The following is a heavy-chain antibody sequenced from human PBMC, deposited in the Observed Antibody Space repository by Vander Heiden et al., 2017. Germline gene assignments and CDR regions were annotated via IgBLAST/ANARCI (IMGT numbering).Heavy chain of an antibody. J-gene: IGHJ4*02. CDR3: AKDGYDISCNPLPFDY. D-gene: IGHD3-22*01. Sequence: QVQLVETGGGVVQPARSLRLSCAAAGFTFRSYGMQWVRQAPGKGLEWVAVISYDVINKFYADSVKGRFTISRYNSKYTLYLQMNSLRAEDTALYYCAKDGYDISCNPLPFDYWGQGTLVTVSS. CDR1: GFTFRSYG. CDR2: ISYDVINK. V-gene: IGHV3-30*18.